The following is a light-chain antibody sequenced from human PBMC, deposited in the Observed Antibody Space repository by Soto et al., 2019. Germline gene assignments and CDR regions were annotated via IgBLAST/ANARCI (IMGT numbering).Light chain of an antibody. CDR3: QQYNNWPPLT. Sequence: EIVLTQSPGTLSLSPGERATLSCGASQSVTSNYLAWYQQKPGQAPRLLIFGASIRVTGIPDRFIGSGSGTDFTLTITRLEPEDFAVYYCQQYNNWPPLTFGGGTKVDI. CDR1: QSVTSNY. J-gene: IGKJ4*01. CDR2: GAS. V-gene: IGKV3-20*01.